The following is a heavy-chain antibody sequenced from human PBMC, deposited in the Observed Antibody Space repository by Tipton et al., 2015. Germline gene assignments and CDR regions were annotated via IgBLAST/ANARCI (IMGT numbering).Heavy chain of an antibody. J-gene: IGHJ5*01. D-gene: IGHD3-16*02. Sequence: SLKSRLTISVDTSKNQFSLNLTSVTAADTAMYYCARGGGDDYIWGSSRFDSWGQGILVTVSS. V-gene: IGHV4-30-4*05. CDR3: ARGGGDDYIWGSSRFDS.